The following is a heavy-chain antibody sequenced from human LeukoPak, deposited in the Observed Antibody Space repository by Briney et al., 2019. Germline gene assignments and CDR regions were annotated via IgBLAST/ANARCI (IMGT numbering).Heavy chain of an antibody. CDR1: GYSLSDFS. CDR2: FAVEDGKT. CDR3: ATGFTTPDY. V-gene: IGHV1-24*01. J-gene: IGHJ4*02. Sequence: GASVKASCKVSGYSLSDFSMHWVRQTPGKGLEWMGTFAVEDGKTIYAQKFRGRVTMTEDTSTDTAYIDLSSLRSDDTAVYYCATGFTTPDYWGQGTLVTVSS. D-gene: IGHD1-1*01.